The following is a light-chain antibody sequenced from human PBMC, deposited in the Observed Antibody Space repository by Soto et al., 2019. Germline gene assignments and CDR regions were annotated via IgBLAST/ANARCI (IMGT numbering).Light chain of an antibody. J-gene: IGLJ3*02. Sequence: QSVLTQPPSASGAPGQRVTISCSGSSSNIGSNPVNWYQQLPGTAPKLLIYTDNERPSVVPDRFSGSKSGTSVSLAIGGLQSEDEADYYCATWDDSLSGPVFGGGTKVTVL. CDR2: TDN. CDR1: SSNIGSNP. V-gene: IGLV1-44*01. CDR3: ATWDDSLSGPV.